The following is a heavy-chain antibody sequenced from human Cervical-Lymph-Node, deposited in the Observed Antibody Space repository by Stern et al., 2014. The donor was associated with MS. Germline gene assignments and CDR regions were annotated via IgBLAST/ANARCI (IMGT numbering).Heavy chain of an antibody. CDR3: AASVGTRPTYYYYYGMDV. V-gene: IGHV1-69*06. J-gene: IGHJ6*02. D-gene: IGHD2-21*01. Sequence: VQLEESGAELKKPGSSVKVSCKASGGTFSNIPISWVRQAPGQGLEWMGGFTTLFGTANYRHTFQGRVTITSDKLTSTVYMELSGLTFADTAIYYCAASVGTRPTYYYYYGMDVWGQGTAVAVSS. CDR1: GGTFSNIP. CDR2: FTTLFGTA.